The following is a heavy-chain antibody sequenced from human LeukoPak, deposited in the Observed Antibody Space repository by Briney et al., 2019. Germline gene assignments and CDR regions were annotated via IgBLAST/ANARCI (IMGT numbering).Heavy chain of an antibody. D-gene: IGHD5-24*01. CDR3: ARGSNREMATIKAYFDY. CDR2: FDPDDRKT. Sequence: ASVKVSCKVSGYRVSESSMHWVRQAPGKGLEWMGGFDPDDRKTIYAQKFQGRVTMTRDTSTSTVYMELSSLRSEDTAVYYCARGSNREMATIKAYFDYWGQGTLVTVSS. CDR1: GYRVSESS. V-gene: IGHV1-24*01. J-gene: IGHJ4*02.